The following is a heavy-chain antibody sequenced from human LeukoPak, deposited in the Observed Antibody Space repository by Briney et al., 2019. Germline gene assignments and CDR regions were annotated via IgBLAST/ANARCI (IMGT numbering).Heavy chain of an antibody. J-gene: IGHJ4*02. V-gene: IGHV3-53*01. D-gene: IGHD3-9*01. CDR1: GLTFSRYS. CDR3: ARAAYYDILTGYYQGILY. CDR2: IYSGGST. Sequence: GGSLRLSCAASGLTFSRYSMNWVRQAPGKGLEWVSVIYSGGSTYYADSVKGRFTISRDNSKNTLYLQMNSLRAEDTAVYYCARAAYYDILTGYYQGILYWGQGTLVTVSS.